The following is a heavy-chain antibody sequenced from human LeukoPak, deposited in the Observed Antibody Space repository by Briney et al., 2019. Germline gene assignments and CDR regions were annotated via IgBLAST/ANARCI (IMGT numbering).Heavy chain of an antibody. J-gene: IGHJ3*02. Sequence: ASVKVSCKASGYTFTGYYMHWVRQAPGQGLEWVGRINPNSGGTNYAQKFQGRVTMTRDTSISTAYMELSRLRSDDTAVYYCARDNSFAYDAFDIWGQGTMVTVSS. CDR3: ARDNSFAYDAFDI. CDR2: INPNSGGT. D-gene: IGHD2/OR15-2a*01. CDR1: GYTFTGYY. V-gene: IGHV1-2*06.